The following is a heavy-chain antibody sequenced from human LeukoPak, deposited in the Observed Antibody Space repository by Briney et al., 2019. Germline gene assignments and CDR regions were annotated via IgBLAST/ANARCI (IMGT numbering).Heavy chain of an antibody. J-gene: IGHJ4*02. D-gene: IGHD1-26*01. CDR2: ISYDGSNK. CDR3: ASPYSGSYYYFDY. CDR1: GFTFSSYA. V-gene: IGHV3-30*04. Sequence: PGGSLRLSCAASGFTFSSYAMHWVRQAPGKGLEWVAVISYDGSNKYYADSVKGRFTISRDNSKNTLYLQMNSLRAEDTAVYYCASPYSGSYYYFDYWGQGTLVTVSS.